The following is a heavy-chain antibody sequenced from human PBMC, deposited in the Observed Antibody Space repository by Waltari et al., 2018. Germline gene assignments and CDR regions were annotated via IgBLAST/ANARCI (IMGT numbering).Heavy chain of an antibody. V-gene: IGHV4-34*01. CDR1: GGSFSGYY. Sequence: QVQLQQWGAGLLKPSETLSLTCAVYGGSFSGYYWSWIRKPPGKGLEWSGEISAGGSTNFTPSPKRRGTISVDTSKNQFSLKLSSVTAADTAVYYCARGLGLPVYYFDYWGQGTLVTVSS. D-gene: IGHD1-7*01. CDR2: ISAGGST. J-gene: IGHJ4*02. CDR3: ARGLGLPVYYFDY.